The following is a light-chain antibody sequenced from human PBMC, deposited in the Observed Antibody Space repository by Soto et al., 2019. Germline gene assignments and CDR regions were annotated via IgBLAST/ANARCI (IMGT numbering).Light chain of an antibody. J-gene: IGLJ1*01. CDR3: SSYTSTNTPYV. V-gene: IGLV1-44*01. CDR2: SNN. CDR1: SSNIGSNT. Sequence: SVLTQPPSASGTPGQRVTISCSGSSSNIGSNTVNLYQQLPGTAPKLLIYSNNQRPSGVPDRFSGSKSGNTASLTISGLQADDEAYYYCSSYTSTNTPYVFGTGTKVTVL.